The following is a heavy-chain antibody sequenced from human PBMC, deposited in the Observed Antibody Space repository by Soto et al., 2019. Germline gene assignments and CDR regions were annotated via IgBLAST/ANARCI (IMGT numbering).Heavy chain of an antibody. CDR2: VYYRGRS. CDR3: VSQRTTVPTQACFDY. V-gene: IGHV4-39*01. J-gene: IGHJ4*02. Sequence: AETLSLTCTVSVGSFTNSSYYWDWIRHSPGKGLEWIGSVYYRGRSYSKSSVKRRDTISVDTSKNRFSLSLNPVTASDTAVYFCVSQRTTVPTQACFDYWGPGALVAVSS. CDR1: VGSFTNSSYY. D-gene: IGHD4-17*01.